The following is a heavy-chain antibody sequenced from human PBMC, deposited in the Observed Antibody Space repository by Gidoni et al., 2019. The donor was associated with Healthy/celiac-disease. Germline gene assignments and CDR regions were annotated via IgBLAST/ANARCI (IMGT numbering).Heavy chain of an antibody. CDR2: IYSGGST. D-gene: IGHD6-19*01. Sequence: AASGFTVSSNYMSWVRQAPGKGLEWVSVIYSGGSTYYADSVKGRFTISRDNSKNTLYRQMNSLRAEDTAVYYCARDGRAVAGTFDYWGQGTLVTVSS. J-gene: IGHJ4*02. CDR1: GFTVSSNY. CDR3: ARDGRAVAGTFDY. V-gene: IGHV3-66*01.